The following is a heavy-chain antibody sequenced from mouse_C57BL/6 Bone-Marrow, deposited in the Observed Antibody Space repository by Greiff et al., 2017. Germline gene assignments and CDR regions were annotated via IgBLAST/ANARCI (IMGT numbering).Heavy chain of an antibody. Sequence: EVQLQQSGPVLARPGASVKMSCKTSGYTFTSYWMHWVKQRPGQGLEWIGAIYPGNSDTSYNQKFKGKAKLTAVTSASTAYMELSSLTNEDSAVYYCTRWDYYGSSYFDYWGQGTTLTVSS. D-gene: IGHD1-1*01. CDR2: IYPGNSDT. V-gene: IGHV1-5*01. CDR1: GYTFTSYW. CDR3: TRWDYYGSSYFDY. J-gene: IGHJ2*01.